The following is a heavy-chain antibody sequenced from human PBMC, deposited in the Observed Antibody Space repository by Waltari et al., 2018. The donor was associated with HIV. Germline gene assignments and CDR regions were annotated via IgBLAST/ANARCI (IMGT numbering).Heavy chain of an antibody. CDR1: GFPFSGYR. D-gene: IGHD3-22*01. V-gene: IGHV3-48*04. CDR2: FSSSRNII. J-gene: IGHJ2*01. Sequence: EMQLVESGGGLAQPGGSLRLSCAASGFPFSGYRMNWVRQAPEKGLGWVAYFSSSRNIIYYADSVKGRFTISRDNAKNSLYLQMDSLGAEDTAVYYCAREGGYDSSGYLRGFDLWGRGTLVIV. CDR3: AREGGYDSSGYLRGFDL.